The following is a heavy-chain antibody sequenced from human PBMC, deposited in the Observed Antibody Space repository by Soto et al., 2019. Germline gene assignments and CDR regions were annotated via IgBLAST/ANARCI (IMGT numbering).Heavy chain of an antibody. D-gene: IGHD2-8*01. J-gene: IGHJ2*01. CDR2: IDPSDSYT. CDR1: GYSFTSYW. CDR3: ARHGVGMVYAKNRWYFDL. V-gene: IGHV5-10-1*01. Sequence: PGASLKISCKGSGYSFTSYWISWVRQMPGKGLEWMGRIDPSDSYTNYSPSFQGHVTISADKSISTAYLQWSSLKASDTAMYYCARHGVGMVYAKNRWYFDLWGRGTLVTVSS.